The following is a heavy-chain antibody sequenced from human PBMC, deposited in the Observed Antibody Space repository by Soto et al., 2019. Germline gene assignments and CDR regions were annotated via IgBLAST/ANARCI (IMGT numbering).Heavy chain of an antibody. CDR1: GFTFSSYW. V-gene: IGHV3-7*01. Sequence: EVQLVESGGGLVQPGGSLRLSCAASGFTFSSYWMSWVRQAPGKGLEWVANIKQDGSGKYYVDSVKGRFTISRDNAKNSLYLQMNSLRAEDTAVYYCARDGVWYCSSTSCYDAFDIWGQGTMVTVSS. CDR2: IKQDGSGK. D-gene: IGHD2-2*01. CDR3: ARDGVWYCSSTSCYDAFDI. J-gene: IGHJ3*02.